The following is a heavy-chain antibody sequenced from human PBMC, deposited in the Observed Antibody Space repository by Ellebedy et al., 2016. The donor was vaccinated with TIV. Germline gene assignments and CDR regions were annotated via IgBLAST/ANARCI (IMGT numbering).Heavy chain of an antibody. CDR3: ARDPWGIGAADAFDL. D-gene: IGHD3-16*01. V-gene: IGHV3-21*04. CDR1: GFRFSDYS. CDR2: IDGSTKYI. Sequence: GGSLRLSXEGSGFRFSDYSMSWVRQASGKGPEWVASIDGSTKYINFAESVRGRFTISRDNAKNSMSLQMSSLRVEDTGIYYCARDPWGIGAADAFDLWGRGTMVTVSS. J-gene: IGHJ3*01.